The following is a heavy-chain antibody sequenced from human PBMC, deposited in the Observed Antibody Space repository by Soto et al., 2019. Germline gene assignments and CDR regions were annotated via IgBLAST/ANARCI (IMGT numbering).Heavy chain of an antibody. Sequence: SGPTLVNPTQTLTLTCTFSGFSLSTSGVGVGWIRQPPGKALEWLALIYWDDDKRYSPSLKSRLTITKDTSKNQVVLTMTNMDPVDTATYYCAHRPPPRALGGSYRINYYYYGMDVWGQGTTVTVSS. CDR2: IYWDDDK. D-gene: IGHD1-26*01. CDR1: GFSLSTSGVG. CDR3: AHRPPPRALGGSYRINYYYYGMDV. V-gene: IGHV2-5*02. J-gene: IGHJ6*02.